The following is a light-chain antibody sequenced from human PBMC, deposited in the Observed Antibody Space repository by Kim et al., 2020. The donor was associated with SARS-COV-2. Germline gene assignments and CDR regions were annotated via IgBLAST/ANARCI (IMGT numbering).Light chain of an antibody. J-gene: IGKJ4*01. CDR2: DAS. CDR1: QGIRNH. CDR3: QKYNAAPLS. V-gene: IGKV1-27*01. Sequence: ASGGDRVTITCRASQGIRNHVVWYQQKPGKVPQILIYDASTLKSWVPSRFSGSGSGTDFTLTISSLQPEDVATYYCQKYNAAPLSFGGGTKVDIK.